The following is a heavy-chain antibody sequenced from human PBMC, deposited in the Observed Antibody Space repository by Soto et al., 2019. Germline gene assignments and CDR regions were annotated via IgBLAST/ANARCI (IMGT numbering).Heavy chain of an antibody. Sequence: SETLSLTCAVYGGSFSCYYWSWIRQPPGKGLEWIGEINHSGSTNYNPSLKSRVTISVDTSKNQFSLKLSSVTAADTAVYYCASRTTRHYYYYYGMDVWGQGTTVTVSS. D-gene: IGHD1-1*01. CDR2: INHSGST. V-gene: IGHV4-34*01. J-gene: IGHJ6*02. CDR3: ASRTTRHYYYYYGMDV. CDR1: GGSFSCYY.